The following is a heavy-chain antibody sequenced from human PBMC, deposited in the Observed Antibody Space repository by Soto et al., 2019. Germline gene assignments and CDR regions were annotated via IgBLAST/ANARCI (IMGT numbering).Heavy chain of an antibody. CDR1: GFTFTRYS. CDR3: ARESEDLTSNFDY. J-gene: IGHJ4*02. Sequence: EVQLVESGGGLVKPGGSLRLSCAASGFTFTRYSMNWVRQAPGKGLEWGSSISSTTNYIYYGDSMKGRFTISRDNAKNALYLEMNRLRAEDTAVYYCARESEDLTSNFDYWGQGTLVTVSS. V-gene: IGHV3-21*06. CDR2: ISSTTNYI.